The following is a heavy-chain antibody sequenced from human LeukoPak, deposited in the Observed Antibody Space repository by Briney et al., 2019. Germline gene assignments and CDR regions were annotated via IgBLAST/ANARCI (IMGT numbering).Heavy chain of an antibody. CDR3: AGPNPRNTVDF. CDR2: ISYIGSI. J-gene: IGHJ4*02. Sequence: SETLSLTCTVSGGSVSRYYWSWIRQPPGKGLEWIAYISYIGSINYNPSLKSRVTISIATYKTTFSLKMSPVTAAAKDAYYCAGPNPRNTVDFWGQGTLVTVSS. V-gene: IGHV4-59*08. D-gene: IGHD2-8*02. CDR1: GGSVSRYY.